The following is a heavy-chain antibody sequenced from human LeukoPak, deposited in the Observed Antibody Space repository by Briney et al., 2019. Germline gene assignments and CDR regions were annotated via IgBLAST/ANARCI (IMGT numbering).Heavy chain of an antibody. CDR1: GFTFSSYW. V-gene: IGHV3-7*01. Sequence: GGSLRLSCAASGFTFSSYWMSWVRQAPGKGLEWVANIKQDRSEKYYVDSVKGRFTISRDNAKNSLYLQMNSLRAEDTAVYYCASVDIVVVPAAIHDAFAFDIWGQGTMVTVSS. CDR3: ASVDIVVVPAAIHDAFAFDI. CDR2: IKQDRSEK. D-gene: IGHD2-2*02. J-gene: IGHJ3*02.